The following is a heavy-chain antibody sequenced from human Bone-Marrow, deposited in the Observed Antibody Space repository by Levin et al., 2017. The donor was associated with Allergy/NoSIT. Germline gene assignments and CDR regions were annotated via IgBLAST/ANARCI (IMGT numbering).Heavy chain of an antibody. CDR2: IWYDGSNK. CDR3: ARDIASSWSKAKIYYYGMDV. V-gene: IGHV3-33*01. D-gene: IGHD6-13*01. Sequence: QRGESLKISCAASGFTFSSYGMHWVRQAPGKGLEWVAVIWYDGSNKYYADSVKGRFTISRDNSKNTLYLQMNSLRAEDTAVYYCARDIASSWSKAKIYYYGMDVWGQGTTVTVSS. J-gene: IGHJ6*02. CDR1: GFTFSSYG.